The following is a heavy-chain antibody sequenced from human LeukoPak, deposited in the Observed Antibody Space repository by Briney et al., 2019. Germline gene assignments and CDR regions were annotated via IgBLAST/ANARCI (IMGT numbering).Heavy chain of an antibody. V-gene: IGHV1-18*01. Sequence: ASVKVSCKASGYTFIAYGITWVRQAPGQGLEWMGWISAYNGITDYTPNLQGRITMTTDTSTTTAYMELRSLRSDDTAVYYCARDHGVIRDAGGDAFDIWGQGTMVTVSS. CDR2: ISAYNGIT. CDR1: GYTFIAYG. J-gene: IGHJ3*02. D-gene: IGHD2-21*01. CDR3: ARDHGVIRDAGGDAFDI.